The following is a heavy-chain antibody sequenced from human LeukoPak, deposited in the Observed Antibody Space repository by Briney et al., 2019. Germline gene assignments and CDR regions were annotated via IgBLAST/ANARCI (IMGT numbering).Heavy chain of an antibody. J-gene: IGHJ4*02. CDR3: ARGYSTSWTYYLDH. D-gene: IGHD6-13*01. V-gene: IGHV4-59*01. CDR1: DGGITGYY. CDR2: IYSAST. Sequence: PSETLSLTCTVSDGGITGYYWGWIRQPPGTGLERIGHIYSASTNYNPSLKSRVTISVDTSKNQFSLRLNSVTAADTAAYYCARGYSTSWTYYLDHWGQGALVTVS.